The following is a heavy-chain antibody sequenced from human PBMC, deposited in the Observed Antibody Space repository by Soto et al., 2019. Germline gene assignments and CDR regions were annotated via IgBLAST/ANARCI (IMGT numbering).Heavy chain of an antibody. J-gene: IGHJ4*02. D-gene: IGHD2-15*01. CDR2: IDIGGNT. Sequence: EVQVVESGGGLVQPGGSLRLSCAASGFSVTNNYMNWVRQAPGKGLEWVSIIDIGGNTYYADSVKDRFTISRDNSXXTXYVHMVRVRAVVTAVYSCARGLGTPAPLGRPPYPASRGQGALVNVSP. CDR1: GFSVTNNY. V-gene: IGHV3-66*01. CDR3: ARGLGTPAPLGRPPYPAS.